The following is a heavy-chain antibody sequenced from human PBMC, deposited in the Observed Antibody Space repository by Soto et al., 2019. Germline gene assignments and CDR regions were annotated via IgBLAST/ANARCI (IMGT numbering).Heavy chain of an antibody. CDR2: INPDNGNT. V-gene: IGHV1-3*01. Sequence: ASVKVSCKASGYTFTRYTMNWVRQAPGQRLEWMGWINPDNGNTKSSQKFQDRVIITRGTSASTAYMDLSSLRSEDTAVYYCARGIATGQLDPWGQGTLVTVSS. D-gene: IGHD2-15*01. CDR1: GYTFTRYT. CDR3: ARGIATGQLDP. J-gene: IGHJ5*02.